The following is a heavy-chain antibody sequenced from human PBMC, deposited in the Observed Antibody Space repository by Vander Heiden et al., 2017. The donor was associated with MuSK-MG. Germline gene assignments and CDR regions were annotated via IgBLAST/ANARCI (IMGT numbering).Heavy chain of an antibody. CDR1: GFTFNTYS. D-gene: IGHD3-10*01. CDR3: ARVSGWPPNYDS. V-gene: IGHV3-48*01. CDR2: ISSTSFAV. Sequence: EVQLVESGGGLVQPGGPLTLSCAASGFTFNTYSMNWVRQAPGKGLEWVSYISSTSFAVYYVDSVQGRFTISRDNAKKSLYLKMQSLRAEDTAVYCCARVSGWPPNYDSWVQGTMVAVYS. J-gene: IGHJ4*02.